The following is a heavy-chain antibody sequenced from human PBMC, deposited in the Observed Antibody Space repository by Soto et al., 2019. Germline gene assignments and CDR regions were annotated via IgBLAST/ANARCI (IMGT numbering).Heavy chain of an antibody. J-gene: IGHJ4*02. D-gene: IGHD1-1*01. Sequence: GASVKVSYKASGYTFTSYAMHWVRQAPGQRLEWMGWINAGNGNTKYSQKLQGRVTITRDTSASTAYMELSSLRSEDTAVYYCATHLEGTYYFDYWGQGTLVTVSS. CDR1: GYTFTSYA. CDR3: ATHLEGTYYFDY. CDR2: INAGNGNT. V-gene: IGHV1-3*01.